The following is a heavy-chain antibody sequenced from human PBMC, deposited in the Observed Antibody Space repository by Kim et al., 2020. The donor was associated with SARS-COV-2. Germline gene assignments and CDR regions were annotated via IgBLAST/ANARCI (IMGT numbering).Heavy chain of an antibody. V-gene: IGHV3-48*02. J-gene: IGHJ4*02. CDR1: GFTFSSYS. CDR3: ARDGAYCGGDCYSPLDY. D-gene: IGHD2-21*02. CDR2: ISSSSSTI. Sequence: GGSLRLSCAASGFTFSSYSMNWVRQAPGKGLEWVSYISSSSSTIYYADSVKGRFTISRDNAKNSLYLQMNSLRDEDTAVYYCARDGAYCGGDCYSPLDYWGQGTLVTVSS.